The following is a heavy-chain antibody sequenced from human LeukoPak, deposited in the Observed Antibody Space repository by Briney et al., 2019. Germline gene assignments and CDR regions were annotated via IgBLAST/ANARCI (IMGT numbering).Heavy chain of an antibody. CDR3: ARDGYDYNTRNNDGFDI. D-gene: IGHD5-12*01. J-gene: IGHJ3*02. CDR2: IYSGGST. CDR1: GLTVSNNY. Sequence: GGSLRLSCAVSGLTVSNNYMSWVRQAPGKGLEWVSVIYSGGSTYYADSVKGRFTISRDTSKNTLYLHMNSLRADDTAVYYCARDGYDYNTRNNDGFDIWGQGTMVTVSS. V-gene: IGHV3-53*01.